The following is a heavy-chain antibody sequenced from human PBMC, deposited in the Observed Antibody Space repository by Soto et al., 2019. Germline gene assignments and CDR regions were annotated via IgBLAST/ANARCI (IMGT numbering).Heavy chain of an antibody. J-gene: IGHJ6*01. CDR2: IMPVFPTP. Sequence: QVQLVQSGAEVKKPGSSVKVSCKTSGGTFRTSAISWVRQAPGQGREWMGGIMPVFPTPDYAQNFQGRVTITADESTGTAYMELSSLRSEDTAADYCARDKDRQKLGGNYYYIRDVWGQGTAVTVSS. CDR1: GGTFRTSA. V-gene: IGHV1-69*12. CDR3: ARDKDRQKLGGNYYYIRDV. D-gene: IGHD3-3*02.